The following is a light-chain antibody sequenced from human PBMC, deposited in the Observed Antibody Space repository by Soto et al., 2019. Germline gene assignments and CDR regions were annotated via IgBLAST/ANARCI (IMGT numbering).Light chain of an antibody. J-gene: IGKJ1*01. V-gene: IGKV1-5*03. CDR3: QQYNYLWT. CDR2: KAS. CDR1: QSINSW. Sequence: DLQMTQSPSTLSASVGDRVTITCRASQSINSWLAWYQQKPGKAPKLLIYKASSLESGVPSRFSGSGSGTEFTLTISSLQPDAVATYYYQQYNYLWTFGQGTKVEIK.